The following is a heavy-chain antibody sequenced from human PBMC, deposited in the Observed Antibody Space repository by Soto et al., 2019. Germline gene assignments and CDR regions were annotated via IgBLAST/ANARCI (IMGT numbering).Heavy chain of an antibody. Sequence: GGSRRLSCAASGFTFSTYGMHGFRQAPGKGLEWVGVIWYDGSNKYYADSVEGRFTISRDNSKNTLYLQMNSLRAEDTAVYYCASGKGYSYGYFDSCGLGTLVTVSS. CDR3: ASGKGYSYGYFDS. CDR1: GFTFSTYG. V-gene: IGHV3-33*01. CDR2: IWYDGSNK. D-gene: IGHD5-18*01. J-gene: IGHJ4*02.